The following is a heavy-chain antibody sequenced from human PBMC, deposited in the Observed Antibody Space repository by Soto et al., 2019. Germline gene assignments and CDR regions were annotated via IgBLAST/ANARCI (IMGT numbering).Heavy chain of an antibody. CDR1: GFIFSNNV. CDR2: MSYDGRDT. CDR3: TIVRVADSALDH. J-gene: IGHJ4*02. Sequence: QVQLVESGGGVVQPGRSLRLSCVGSGFIFSNNVMHWVRQTPGKGLEWVAFMSYDGRDTFYADSVKGRFTSSRDNSKNTLFLHMSNLRAEDTAMYYGTIVRVADSALDHLGQGTLVTVSS. D-gene: IGHD3-10*02. V-gene: IGHV3-30*03.